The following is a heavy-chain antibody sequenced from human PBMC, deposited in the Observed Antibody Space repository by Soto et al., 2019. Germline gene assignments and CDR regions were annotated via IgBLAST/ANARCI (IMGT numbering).Heavy chain of an antibody. V-gene: IGHV3-7*04. CDR1: GFTFSSYW. CDR3: ARATGADKEDY. D-gene: IGHD3-10*01. Sequence: SLRLSCAASGFTFSSYWMSWVRQAPGKGVEWVANIKEDGSEKYYVDSVKGRFTISRDNAKNSLYLQMNSLRAEDTAVYYCARATGADKEDYWGQGTLVTVSS. CDR2: IKEDGSEK. J-gene: IGHJ4*02.